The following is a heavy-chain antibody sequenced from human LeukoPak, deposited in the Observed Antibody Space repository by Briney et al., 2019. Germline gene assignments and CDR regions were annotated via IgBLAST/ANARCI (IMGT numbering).Heavy chain of an antibody. J-gene: IGHJ4*02. CDR1: GYTFTGYY. Sequence: GASVKVSCKTSGYTFTGYYMHWVRQAPGQGLEWMGRINPNSGGTNYAQKFQGRVTMTRDTSISTAYMELSRLRSDDTAVYYCARSYYYGSGSHDYWGQGTLVTVSS. CDR3: ARSYYYGSGSHDY. D-gene: IGHD3-10*01. V-gene: IGHV1-2*06. CDR2: INPNSGGT.